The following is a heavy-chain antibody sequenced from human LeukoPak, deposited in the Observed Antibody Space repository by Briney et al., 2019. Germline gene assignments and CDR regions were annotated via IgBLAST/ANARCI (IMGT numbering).Heavy chain of an antibody. CDR2: INAANGNT. CDR3: ARGGTFDY. Sequence: ASVKVSCTASGYTFTTYNVHWVRQAPGQRLEWMGWINAANGNTKSSQKFQGRVTITRDTSATTAYMELSSLRSEDTAVYYCARGGTFDYWGQGTLVTVSS. J-gene: IGHJ4*02. V-gene: IGHV1-3*01. CDR1: GYTFTTYN.